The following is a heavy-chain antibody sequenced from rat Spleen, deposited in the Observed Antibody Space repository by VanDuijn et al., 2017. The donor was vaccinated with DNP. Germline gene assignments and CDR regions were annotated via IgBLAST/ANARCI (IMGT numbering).Heavy chain of an antibody. CDR1: GFTFSDYY. D-gene: IGHD1-6*01. Sequence: EVKLVESGGGLVQPGRSLKLSCAVSGFTFSDYYMAWVRQAPAKGLEWVATISYNGGTPYYRDSVKGRFTISRDNAQNTLYLQMDSLRSEDTATYYCARHAMYTTDYYSDYFDYWGQGVMVTVSS. CDR3: ARHAMYTTDYYSDYFDY. V-gene: IGHV5-7*01. J-gene: IGHJ2*01. CDR2: ISYNGGTP.